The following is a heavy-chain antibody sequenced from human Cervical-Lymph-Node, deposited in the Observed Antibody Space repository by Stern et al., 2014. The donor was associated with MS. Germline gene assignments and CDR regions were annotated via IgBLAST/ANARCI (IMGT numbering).Heavy chain of an antibody. J-gene: IGHJ6*02. D-gene: IGHD2-21*02. CDR2: YDPQHGET. CDR3: ATHRGRVTYYYGLDV. V-gene: IGHV1-24*01. CDR1: GYTLTEMS. Sequence: VQLVQSGAEVKKPGASVKVSCKVSGYTLTEMSMHWVRQAPGKGLERMGGYDPQHGETVYAQKIQGRVTMAEDRSTDTAYMELTSLRSDDTAVYYCATHRGRVTYYYGLDVWGQGTTVTVSS.